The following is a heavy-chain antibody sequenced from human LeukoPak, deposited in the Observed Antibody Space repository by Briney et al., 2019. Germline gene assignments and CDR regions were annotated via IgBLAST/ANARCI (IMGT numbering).Heavy chain of an antibody. V-gene: IGHV3-48*03. J-gene: IGHJ4*02. CDR3: ASIGSSGYYRPFDY. Sequence: GGSLRLSCAASGFTFSSYEMNWVRQAPGKGLEWVSYISSSGSTIYYADSVKVRFTISRDHAKNSLYLQMNSLRAEDTAVYYCASIGSSGYYRPFDYWGQGTLVTVSS. CDR1: GFTFSSYE. CDR2: ISSSGSTI. D-gene: IGHD3-22*01.